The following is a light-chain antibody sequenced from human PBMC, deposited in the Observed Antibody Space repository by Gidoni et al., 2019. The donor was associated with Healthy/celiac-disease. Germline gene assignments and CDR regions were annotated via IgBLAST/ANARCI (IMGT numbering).Light chain of an antibody. CDR1: QSISSY. CDR2: DAS. V-gene: IGKV1-39*01. Sequence: DIQMTQSPSSLSASVGDRVTITCRASQSISSYLNWYQQKQGKAAKLLIYDASSLQSGGPSRLSGSGSGRDFTLTISSMQPEDFATYYCQQSYSTPRALTFGGGTKVEIK. CDR3: QQSYSTPRALT. J-gene: IGKJ4*01.